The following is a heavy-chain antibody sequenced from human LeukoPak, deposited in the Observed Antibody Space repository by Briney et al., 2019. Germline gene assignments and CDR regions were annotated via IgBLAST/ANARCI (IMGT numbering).Heavy chain of an antibody. CDR1: GGSISSSSYY. V-gene: IGHV4-39*01. J-gene: IGHJ4*02. D-gene: IGHD6-19*01. CDR2: IYYSGST. Sequence: SETLSLTCTVSGGSISSSSYYWGWIRQPPGKGLEWIGSIYYSGSTYYNPSLKSRVTISVDTSKNQFSLKLSSVTAADTAVYYCARTIAVAGYYFDYWGQETLVTVSS. CDR3: ARTIAVAGYYFDY.